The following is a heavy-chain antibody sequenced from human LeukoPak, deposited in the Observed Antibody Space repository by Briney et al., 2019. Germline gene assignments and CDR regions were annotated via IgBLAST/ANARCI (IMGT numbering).Heavy chain of an antibody. Sequence: SETLSLTCTVSNGDINNYYWSWVRQPPGKGLERIGYIYYRGSTKYNPSLKSRVTISIDTSNDQVSLRLNSLTAADTAVYYCARSESGVQYFQHYFYIDAWGKGTTVTVSS. D-gene: IGHD2-2*01. CDR3: ARSESGVQYFQHYFYIDA. J-gene: IGHJ6*03. CDR1: NGDINNYY. V-gene: IGHV4-59*01. CDR2: IYYRGST.